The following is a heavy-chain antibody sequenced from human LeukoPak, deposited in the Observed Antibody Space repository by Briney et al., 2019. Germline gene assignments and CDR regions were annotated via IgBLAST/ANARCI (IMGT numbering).Heavy chain of an antibody. Sequence: RPGGSLRLSCAASGFTFEDYDMSWVRQGPEKGLEWISHINWSGGSRRYVDSVEGRFTISRDNAKTSLYLEMTSLRVEDTAVYYCVRDRSAVLSDVIPFEFWGQGSLVTVSS. CDR1: GFTFEDYD. J-gene: IGHJ4*02. CDR2: INWSGGSR. D-gene: IGHD2-21*01. CDR3: VRDRSAVLSDVIPFEF. V-gene: IGHV3-20*04.